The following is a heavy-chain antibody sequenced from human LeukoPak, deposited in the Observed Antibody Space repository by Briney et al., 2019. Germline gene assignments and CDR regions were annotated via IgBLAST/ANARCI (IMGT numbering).Heavy chain of an antibody. Sequence: GRSLRLSCAASGFTFSSDAVHWVSQAPGKGLEWVAFISYDGNIKRYADSVKGRFTISRDNSKNTLYLQMNSLRAEDTAVYHCAKDRSTTWACDYWGQGTLVTVSS. CDR1: GFTFSSDA. D-gene: IGHD1-14*01. CDR3: AKDRSTTWACDY. CDR2: ISYDGNIK. V-gene: IGHV3-30*18. J-gene: IGHJ4*02.